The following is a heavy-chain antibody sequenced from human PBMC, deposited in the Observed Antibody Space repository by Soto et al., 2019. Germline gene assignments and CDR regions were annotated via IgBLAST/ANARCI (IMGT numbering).Heavy chain of an antibody. J-gene: IGHJ4*02. D-gene: IGHD1-20*01. CDR1: GFTFDDYG. CDR3: ARDPLITGTPILDY. CDR2: INWNGGST. Sequence: GGSLRLSCAASGFTFDDYGMSWVRQAPGKGLEWVSGINWNGGSTGYADSVKGRFTISRDNSKNTLYLQMNSLRAEDTAVYYCARDPLITGTPILDYWGQGTLVTVSS. V-gene: IGHV3-20*04.